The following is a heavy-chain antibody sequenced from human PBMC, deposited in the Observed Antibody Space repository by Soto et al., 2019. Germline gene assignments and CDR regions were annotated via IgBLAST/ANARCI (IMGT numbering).Heavy chain of an antibody. CDR3: ARGRREYCNNGVCYKFVPD. CDR2: IHYSGTT. Sequence: SETLSLTCTVSGGSVSNDYYFWSWIRQPPGKGLEWIGYIHYSGTTNYNPSVMSRVTISVDTSKNQLSLNLSSVTAADTAVYYCARGRREYCNNGVCYKFVPDWGQGTLVTVSS. CDR1: GGSVSNDYYF. V-gene: IGHV4-61*01. D-gene: IGHD2-8*01. J-gene: IGHJ4*02.